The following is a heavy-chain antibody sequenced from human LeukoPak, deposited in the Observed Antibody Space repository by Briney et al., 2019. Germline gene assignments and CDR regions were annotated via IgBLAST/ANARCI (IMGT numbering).Heavy chain of an antibody. J-gene: IGHJ4*02. CDR3: ASSQAYSSSWYVPSGY. Sequence: SVKVSCKASGGTFSSYAISWVRQAPGQGLEWMGVIIPIFGTANYAQKFQGRVTITTDESTSTAYMELSSLRSEDTAVYYCASSQAYSSSWYVPSGYWGQGTLVTVSS. CDR1: GGTFSSYA. V-gene: IGHV1-69*05. CDR2: IIPIFGTA. D-gene: IGHD6-13*01.